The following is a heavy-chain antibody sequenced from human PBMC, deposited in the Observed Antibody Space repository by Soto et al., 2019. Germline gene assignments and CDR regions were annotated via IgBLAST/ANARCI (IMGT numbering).Heavy chain of an antibody. CDR1: GGSFSGYY. CDR3: ARSSSIAARQVRDWFDP. CDR2: INHSGST. Sequence: SETLSLTCAVYGGSFSGYYWSWIRQPPGKGLEWIGEINHSGSTNYNPSLKSRVTISVDTSKNQFSLKLSSVTAADTAVYYCARSSSIAARQVRDWFDPWGQGTLVTVSS. J-gene: IGHJ5*02. V-gene: IGHV4-34*01. D-gene: IGHD6-6*01.